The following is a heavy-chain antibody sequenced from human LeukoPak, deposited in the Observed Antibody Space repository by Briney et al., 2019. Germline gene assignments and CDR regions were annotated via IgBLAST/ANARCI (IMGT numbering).Heavy chain of an antibody. CDR3: AKAGHRADILTGQGDHMDV. CDR1: GFTFSSYA. J-gene: IGHJ6*03. V-gene: IGHV3-23*01. D-gene: IGHD3-9*01. Sequence: SGGSLRLSCAASGFTFSSYAMSWVRQAPGKGLEWVSAISGSGGSTYYADSVKGRFTISRDNSKNTLYLQMNSLRAKDTAVYYCAKAGHRADILTGQGDHMDVWGKGTTVTVSS. CDR2: ISGSGGST.